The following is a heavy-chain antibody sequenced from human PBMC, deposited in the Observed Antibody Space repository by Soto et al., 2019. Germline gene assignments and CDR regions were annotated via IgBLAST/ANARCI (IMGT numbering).Heavy chain of an antibody. CDR1: GYTLTGLS. V-gene: IGHV1-24*01. D-gene: IGHD6-13*01. CDR2: FDPEDGET. Sequence: ASVKVSCKVSGYTLTGLSMHWVRQAPGKGLEWMGGFDPEDGETIYAQKFQGRVTMTEDTSTDTAYMELSSLRSEDTAVYYCATGVYSSSWSPTPYYYGMDVWGQGTTVTVSS. CDR3: ATGVYSSSWSPTPYYYGMDV. J-gene: IGHJ6*02.